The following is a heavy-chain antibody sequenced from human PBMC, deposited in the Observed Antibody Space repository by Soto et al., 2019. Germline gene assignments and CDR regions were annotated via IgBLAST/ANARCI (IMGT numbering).Heavy chain of an antibody. CDR3: AATGGNYFGLDV. J-gene: IGHJ6*02. D-gene: IGHD2-8*02. Sequence: QVQLVQSGAEVKKPGASVKVSCKSSDNTFTHYGINWVRQAPGQGLEWMGWISGYNGNTKYAQKFQDRVTMTADTSTRTAFMEVRSLTSDDTGVYFCAATGGNYFGLDVWGQGTTVTVSS. CDR1: DNTFTHYG. CDR2: ISGYNGNT. V-gene: IGHV1-18*01.